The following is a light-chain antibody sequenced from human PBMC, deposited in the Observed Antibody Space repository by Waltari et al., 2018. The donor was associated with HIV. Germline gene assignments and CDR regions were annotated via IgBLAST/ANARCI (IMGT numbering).Light chain of an antibody. CDR3: QQYDDLPLT. CDR1: QDFRDY. CDR2: DTS. J-gene: IGKJ5*01. Sequence: DIQMAQSPSSLSASVGDRVTIPCQASQDFRDYFNWYQQKTGKAPNLLLYDTSQLQGGVPSRFSGSGAGTDFTFTIRSLQPEDVATYYCQQYDDLPLTFGQGTRLEIK. V-gene: IGKV1-33*01.